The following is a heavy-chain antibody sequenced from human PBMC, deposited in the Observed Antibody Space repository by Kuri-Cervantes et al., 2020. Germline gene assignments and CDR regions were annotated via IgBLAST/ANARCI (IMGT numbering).Heavy chain of an antibody. CDR1: GFTFDDYA. D-gene: IGHD3-3*01. J-gene: IGHJ6*02. CDR3: AREDYDFWSGYRYYGMDV. Sequence: GGSLRLSCAASGFTFDDYAMHWVRQAPGKGLEWVSGISWNSGSIGYADSVKGRFTISRDNSKNTLYLQMNSLRAEDTAVYYCAREDYDFWSGYRYYGMDVWGQGTTVTVSS. CDR2: ISWNSGSI. V-gene: IGHV3-9*01.